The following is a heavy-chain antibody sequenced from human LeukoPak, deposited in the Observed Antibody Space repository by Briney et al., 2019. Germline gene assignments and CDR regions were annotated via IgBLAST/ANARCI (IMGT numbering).Heavy chain of an antibody. CDR1: GGSFSGYY. D-gene: IGHD2-2*02. Sequence: PSETLSLTCAVYGGSFSGYYWSWIRQPPGKGLEWIGEINHSGSTNYNASLKSRVTISVDTSKNQFSLKLSSVTAADTAVYYCARYTRAGWFDPWGQGTLVTVS. J-gene: IGHJ5*02. CDR3: ARYTRAGWFDP. CDR2: INHSGST. V-gene: IGHV4-34*01.